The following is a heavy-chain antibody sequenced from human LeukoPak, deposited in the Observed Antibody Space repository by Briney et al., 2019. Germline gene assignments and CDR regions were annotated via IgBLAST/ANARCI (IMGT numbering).Heavy chain of an antibody. CDR3: AKDTYSLHAFDI. CDR1: GFTFSNAW. V-gene: IGHV3-23*01. J-gene: IGHJ3*02. CDR2: IRTTGATT. D-gene: IGHD1-26*01. Sequence: GGSLRLSCAASGFTFSNAWMSWVRQAPGKGLEWVSAIRTTGATTYYADSVKGRFTISRDNSQNTLFLQMNSLRAEDTAVYYCAKDTYSLHAFDIWGQGTMVTVSS.